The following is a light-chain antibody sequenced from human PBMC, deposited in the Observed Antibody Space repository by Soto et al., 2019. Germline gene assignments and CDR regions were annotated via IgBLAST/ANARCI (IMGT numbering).Light chain of an antibody. Sequence: QSALTQPASVSGSPGQSITISCTGTSSDVGAYDYVSWYQQHPGKAPKFLLYEVSNRPSGLSNRFSGSKSGNTASLTISGLQAEDEADYYCSSYTTSNTWVFGVETKLTVL. V-gene: IGLV2-14*01. CDR2: EVS. J-gene: IGLJ3*02. CDR3: SSYTTSNTWV. CDR1: SSDVGAYDY.